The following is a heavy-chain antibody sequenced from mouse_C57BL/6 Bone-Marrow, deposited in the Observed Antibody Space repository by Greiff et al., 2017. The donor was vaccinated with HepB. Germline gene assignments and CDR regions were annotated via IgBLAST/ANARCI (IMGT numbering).Heavy chain of an antibody. CDR1: GYTFTSYW. V-gene: IGHV1-69*01. D-gene: IGHD1-1*01. CDR2: IDPSDSYI. CDR3: AREDYGSLKYFDV. J-gene: IGHJ1*03. Sequence: VQLQQPGAELVMPGASVKLSCKASGYTFTSYWMHWVKQRPGQGLEWIGEIDPSDSYINYNQKFKGKSTLTVDKSSSTAYMQLSSLTSEDSAVYYCAREDYGSLKYFDVWGTGTTVTVSS.